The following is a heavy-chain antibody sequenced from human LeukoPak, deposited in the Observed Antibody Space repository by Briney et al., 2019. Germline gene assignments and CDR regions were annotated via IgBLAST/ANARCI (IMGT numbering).Heavy chain of an antibody. D-gene: IGHD5-12*01. V-gene: IGHV4-34*01. Sequence: SETLSLTCAVYGGSFSGYYWSWLRQPPGKGLEWIGEINHSGGTNYNPSLKSRVTISVDTSKNQFSLKLSSVTAADTAVYYCARGKSGYEFPSYWYFDLWGRGTLVTVSS. CDR2: INHSGGT. CDR3: ARGKSGYEFPSYWYFDL. CDR1: GGSFSGYY. J-gene: IGHJ2*01.